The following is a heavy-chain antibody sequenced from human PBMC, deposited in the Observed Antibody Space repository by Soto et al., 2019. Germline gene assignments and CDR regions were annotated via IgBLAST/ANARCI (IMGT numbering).Heavy chain of an antibody. J-gene: IGHJ5*02. CDR2: IDPSCGST. Sequence: GASVKVSCKASGYTFTSYYMHWVRQAPGQGLEWMGIIDPSCGSTSYAQKFQGRITMTRDTSRGRVYMELSSLRSEDMAVYYCGRGGGCASTSLSGCYADWFDPWGQGTLVTVSS. CDR3: GRGGGCASTSLSGCYADWFDP. CDR1: GYTFTSYY. V-gene: IGHV1-46*01. D-gene: IGHD2-2*01.